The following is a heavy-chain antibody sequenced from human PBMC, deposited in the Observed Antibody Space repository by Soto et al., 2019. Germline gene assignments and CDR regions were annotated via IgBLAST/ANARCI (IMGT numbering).Heavy chain of an antibody. J-gene: IGHJ4*02. V-gene: IGHV1-69*01. CDR3: ARAYDSSGYYYGAAAGEYYFDY. CDR1: GGTFSSYA. CDR2: IIPIFGTA. D-gene: IGHD3-22*01. Sequence: QVQLVQSGAEVKKPGSSVKVSCKASGGTFSSYAISWVRQAPGQGLEWMGGIIPIFGTANYAQKFQGRVTITADESTSTAYMELSSLRSEDTAVYYCARAYDSSGYYYGAAAGEYYFDYWGQGTLVTVSS.